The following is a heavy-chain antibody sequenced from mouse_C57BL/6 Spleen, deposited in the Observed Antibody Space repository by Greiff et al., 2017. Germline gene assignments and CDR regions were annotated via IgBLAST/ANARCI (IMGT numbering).Heavy chain of an antibody. CDR3: ARDRLDWYFDV. V-gene: IGHV3-6*01. Sequence: EVHLVESGPGLVKPSQSLSLTCSVTGYSITSGYYWNWIRQFPGNKLEWMGYISYDGSNNYNPSLKNRISITRDTSKNQFFLKLNSVTTEDTATYYCARDRLDWYFDVWGTGTTVTVSS. J-gene: IGHJ1*03. CDR2: ISYDGSN. CDR1: GYSITSGYY.